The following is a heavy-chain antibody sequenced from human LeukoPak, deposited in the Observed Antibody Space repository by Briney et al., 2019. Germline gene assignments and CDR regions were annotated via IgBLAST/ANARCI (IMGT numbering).Heavy chain of an antibody. J-gene: IGHJ4*02. CDR1: GYTFTSYG. CDR3: ARDREGYYDSSGYASFDY. CDR2: ISAYNGNT. Sequence: ASVKVSCKASGYTFTSYGISWVRQAPGQGLEWMGWISAYNGNTNYAQKLQGRVTMTTDTSTSTAYMELRSMRSNDTAVYYCARDREGYYDSSGYASFDYWGQGTLVTVSS. V-gene: IGHV1-18*01. D-gene: IGHD3-22*01.